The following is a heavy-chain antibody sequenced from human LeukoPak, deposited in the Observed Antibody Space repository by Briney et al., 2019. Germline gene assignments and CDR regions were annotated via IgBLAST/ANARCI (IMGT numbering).Heavy chain of an antibody. D-gene: IGHD3-22*01. CDR1: GCTFRNAW. CDR3: TTTYTYDSSGSICDY. V-gene: IGHV3-15*01. Sequence: GGSLRLSCAASGCTFRNAWMTWIREAPGQGLEWVGRIKSRTDGGTTDYAAPVEARFTISRDDSKNTLYLQMNSLKTEDTALYYCTTTYTYDSSGSICDYWGQGTRVPVSS. CDR2: IKSRTDGGTT. J-gene: IGHJ4*02.